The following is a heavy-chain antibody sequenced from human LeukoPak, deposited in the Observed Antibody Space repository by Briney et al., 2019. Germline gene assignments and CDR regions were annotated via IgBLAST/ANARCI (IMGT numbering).Heavy chain of an antibody. D-gene: IGHD3-10*01. J-gene: IGHJ4*02. CDR3: AKHYYGSGSQNYYFDY. CDR2: VRNDGGDK. V-gene: IGHV3-30*02. CDR1: GFIFSDYG. Sequence: GGSLRLSCAASGFIFSDYGMHWVRQAPGKGLEWVTMVRNDGGDKYYADSVRGRFTISRDNSKNTLYLQMNSLGPEDTAVYYSAKHYYGSGSQNYYFDYWGQGTLVTVSS.